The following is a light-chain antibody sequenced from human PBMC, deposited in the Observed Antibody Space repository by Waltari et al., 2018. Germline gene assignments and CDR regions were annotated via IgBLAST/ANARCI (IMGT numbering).Light chain of an antibody. V-gene: IGKV4-1*01. CDR1: QSVLYNSNDKNY. Sequence: DIVMTQSPDSLAVSLGERATINCKSSQSVLYNSNDKNYLAWYQQKPGHPPKLLIYWASTRESGVPDRCSGSGSGTDFTLTISSLQAEDVAVYYCQQYYRSRTFGQGTKVEIK. J-gene: IGKJ1*01. CDR3: QQYYRSRT. CDR2: WAS.